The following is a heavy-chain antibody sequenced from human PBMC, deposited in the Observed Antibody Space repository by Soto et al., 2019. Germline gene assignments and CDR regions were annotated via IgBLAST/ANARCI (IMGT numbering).Heavy chain of an antibody. CDR1: GGSISSYY. V-gene: IGHV4-59*12. Sequence: PSVTLSLTCTVSGGSISSYYWSWIRQPPGKGLEWIGYIYYSGSTNYNPSLKSRVTISVDTSKNQFSLKLSSVTAADTAVYYCAREGNYYATFYDYWGQGTLVTVSS. CDR3: AREGNYYATFYDY. D-gene: IGHD3-10*01. CDR2: IYYSGST. J-gene: IGHJ4*02.